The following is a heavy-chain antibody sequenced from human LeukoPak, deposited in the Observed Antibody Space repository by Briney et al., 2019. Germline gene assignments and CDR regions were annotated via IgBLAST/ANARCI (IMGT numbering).Heavy chain of an antibody. J-gene: IGHJ4*02. Sequence: ASVKVSYKASGYTFTSYGISWVRQAPGQGLEWMGWISAYNGNTNYAQKLQGRVTMTTDTSTSTAYMELRSLRSDDTAVYYCAIYLSGSYLIPYFDYWGQGTLVTVSS. D-gene: IGHD3-10*01. CDR1: GYTFTSYG. V-gene: IGHV1-18*01. CDR3: AIYLSGSYLIPYFDY. CDR2: ISAYNGNT.